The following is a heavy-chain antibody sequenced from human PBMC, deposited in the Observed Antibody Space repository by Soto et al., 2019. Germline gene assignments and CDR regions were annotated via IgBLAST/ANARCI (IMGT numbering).Heavy chain of an antibody. J-gene: IGHJ2*01. D-gene: IGHD2-15*01. CDR3: AKDTGYCSGGSCYGYWYFDL. V-gene: IGHV3-23*01. Sequence: GGSLRLSCAASGFTFSSYAMSWVRQAPGKGLEWVSAISGSGGSTYYADSVKGRFTISRDNSKNTLYLQMNSLRAEDTAVYYCAKDTGYCSGGSCYGYWYFDLWGRGTLVTVSS. CDR2: ISGSGGST. CDR1: GFTFSSYA.